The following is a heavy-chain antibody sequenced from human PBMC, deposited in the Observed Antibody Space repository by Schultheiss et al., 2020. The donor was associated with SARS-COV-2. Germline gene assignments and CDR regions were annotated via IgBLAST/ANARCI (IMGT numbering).Heavy chain of an antibody. CDR2: INEYGSIT. D-gene: IGHD1-26*01. Sequence: GGSLRLSCAASGFTLGTYWMHWVRQTPGKGLVWVSRINEYGSITDYADSVKGRFTISRDNSKNTLYLQMNSLRAEDTALYYCAKGGGSYPDYYYYMDVWGKGTTVTVSS. CDR1: GFTLGTYW. V-gene: IGHV3-74*01. J-gene: IGHJ6*03. CDR3: AKGGGSYPDYYYYMDV.